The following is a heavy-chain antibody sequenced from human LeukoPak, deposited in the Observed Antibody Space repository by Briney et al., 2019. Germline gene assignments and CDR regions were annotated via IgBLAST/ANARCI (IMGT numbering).Heavy chain of an antibody. CDR1: GFTFSSYS. Sequence: PGGSLTLSCAASGFTFSSYSMSWVRQAPGKGLEWVAGISGSGGRTYYADSVKGRFTISRANSKNTLYLRMNSLRAEDTAVDYCAKHGINTAMERWGQGTLVTVSS. D-gene: IGHD5-18*01. CDR2: ISGSGGRT. CDR3: AKHGINTAMER. V-gene: IGHV3-23*01. J-gene: IGHJ4*02.